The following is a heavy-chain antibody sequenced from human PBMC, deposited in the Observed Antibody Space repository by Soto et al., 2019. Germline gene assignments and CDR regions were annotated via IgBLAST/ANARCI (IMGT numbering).Heavy chain of an antibody. Sequence: SETLSLTCTVSGGSISSYYWSWIRQPPGKGLEWIGYIYYSGSTNYDPSLKSRVTISVDTSKNQFSLKLSSVTAADTAVYYCARREPSDCSSSSCYTFDIWGQGTMVTVS. CDR3: ARREPSDCSSSSCYTFDI. J-gene: IGHJ3*02. CDR1: GGSISSYY. CDR2: IYYSGST. D-gene: IGHD2-2*02. V-gene: IGHV4-59*08.